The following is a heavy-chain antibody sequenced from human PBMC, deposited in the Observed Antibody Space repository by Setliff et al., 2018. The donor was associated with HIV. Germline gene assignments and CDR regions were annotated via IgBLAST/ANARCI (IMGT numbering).Heavy chain of an antibody. CDR2: ISPYNDYT. J-gene: IGHJ4*02. CDR1: GYTFINYG. Sequence: ASVKVSCKTSGYTFINYGITWVRQAPGQGLEWMGWISPYNDYTNYEQSLQGRVRMTTDTSTRTAYMDLRSLRSNDTAVYYCARGGYYSGSGSPPLDYWGQGTLVTVSS. D-gene: IGHD3-10*01. CDR3: ARGGYYSGSGSPPLDY. V-gene: IGHV1-18*04.